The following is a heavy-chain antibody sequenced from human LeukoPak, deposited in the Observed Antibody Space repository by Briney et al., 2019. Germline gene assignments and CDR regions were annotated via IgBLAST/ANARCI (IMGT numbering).Heavy chain of an antibody. CDR3: AKSGSSSHTEY. CDR2: ISGGGGIT. V-gene: IGHV3-23*01. D-gene: IGHD6-13*01. CDR1: GFTFSNAW. J-gene: IGHJ4*02. Sequence: GGSLRLSCAASGFTFSNAWMSWVRQAPGKGLEWVSTISGGGGITYYADSVKGRFTISRDNSKNTVYLQMNSLGAEDTAVYYCAKSGSSSHTEYWGRGTLVTVSS.